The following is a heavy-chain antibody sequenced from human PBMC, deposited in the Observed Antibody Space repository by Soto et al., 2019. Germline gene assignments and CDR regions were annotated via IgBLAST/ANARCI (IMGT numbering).Heavy chain of an antibody. J-gene: IGHJ6*02. D-gene: IGHD6-19*01. CDR2: IYPGDSDT. V-gene: IGHV5-51*01. Sequence: LKISCKGSGYSFTSYWIGWVRQMPGKGLEWMGIIYPGDSDTRYSPSFQGQVTISADKSISTAYLQWSSLKASDTAMYYCARHVAADGYYYHYGMDVWGQGTTVTVSS. CDR3: ARHVAADGYYYHYGMDV. CDR1: GYSFTSYW.